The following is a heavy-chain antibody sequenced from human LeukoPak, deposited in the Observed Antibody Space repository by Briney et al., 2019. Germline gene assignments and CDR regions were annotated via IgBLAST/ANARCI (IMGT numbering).Heavy chain of an antibody. CDR3: ARQDLGYPFDY. CDR1: GYSISSGYY. CDR2: ICHSGST. Sequence: SETLSLTCAVSGYSISSGYYWGWIRQPPGKGLEWIGSICHSGSTYYNPSLKSRVTISVDTSKNQFSLKLSSVTAADTAVYYCARQDLGYPFDYWGQGTLVTVSS. D-gene: IGHD6-25*01. J-gene: IGHJ4*02. V-gene: IGHV4-38-2*01.